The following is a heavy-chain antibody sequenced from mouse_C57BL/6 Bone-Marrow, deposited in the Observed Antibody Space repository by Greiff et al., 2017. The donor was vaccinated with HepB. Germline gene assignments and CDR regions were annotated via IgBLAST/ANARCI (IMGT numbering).Heavy chain of an antibody. V-gene: IGHV1-18*01. CDR2: INPNNGGT. J-gene: IGHJ2*01. D-gene: IGHD1-1*01. Sequence: VQLQQSGPELVKPGASVKIPCKASGYTFTDYNMDWVKQSHGKSLEWIGDINPNNGGTIYNQKFKGKATLTVDKSSSTAYMELRSLTSEDTAVYYCARRTTVPYYFDYWGQGTTLTVSS. CDR1: GYTFTDYN. CDR3: ARRTTVPYYFDY.